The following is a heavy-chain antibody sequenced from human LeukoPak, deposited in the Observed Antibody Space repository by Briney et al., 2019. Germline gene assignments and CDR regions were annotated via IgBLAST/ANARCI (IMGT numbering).Heavy chain of an antibody. Sequence: GGSLRLSCAASGFTFSNYAMSWVRQAPGKGLEWVSAISGSAGSTYYTDSVKGRFTISRDNSKNTLYLQMNSLRAEDTAVYYCAKATANCSGGSCYSSFDCWGQGTLVTVSS. V-gene: IGHV3-23*01. CDR2: ISGSAGST. CDR3: AKATANCSGGSCYSSFDC. D-gene: IGHD2-15*01. J-gene: IGHJ4*02. CDR1: GFTFSNYA.